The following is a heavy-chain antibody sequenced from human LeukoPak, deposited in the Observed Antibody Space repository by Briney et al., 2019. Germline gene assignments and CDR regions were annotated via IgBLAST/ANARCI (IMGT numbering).Heavy chain of an antibody. CDR3: AKDPYSSGYYGAEY. D-gene: IGHD6-19*01. V-gene: IGHV3-30*18. CDR2: ISYDGSNK. Sequence: GGSLRLSCAASGFTFSSYGMHWVRQAPGKGLEWVAVISYDGSNKNYVDSVKGRFTISRDNSKNTLYLQMNSLRADDTAVYYCAKDPYSSGYYGAEYWGLGTLVTVSA. J-gene: IGHJ4*02. CDR1: GFTFSSYG.